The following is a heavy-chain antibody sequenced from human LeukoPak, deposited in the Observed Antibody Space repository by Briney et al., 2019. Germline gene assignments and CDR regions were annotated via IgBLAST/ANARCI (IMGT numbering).Heavy chain of an antibody. CDR1: GFTVSNNY. CDR3: AKVSVGPLSRPTHVALYYGMDV. J-gene: IGHJ6*02. D-gene: IGHD2-8*01. Sequence: SGGSLRLPCAASGFTVSNNYMSWVRQAPGKGLEWVSVIYSGGGTFYADSVKGRCSISRDNSKNTVYLEMNSLRAEDTAIYYCAKVSVGPLSRPTHVALYYGMDVWGQGITVIVSS. CDR2: IYSGGGT. V-gene: IGHV3-53*01.